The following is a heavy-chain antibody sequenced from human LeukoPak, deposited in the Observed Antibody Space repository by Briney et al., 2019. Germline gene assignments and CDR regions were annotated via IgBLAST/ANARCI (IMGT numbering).Heavy chain of an antibody. Sequence: GGSLRLSCAASGFTFSSYGMHWVRQAPGKGLEWVAVISYDGSNKYYADSVKGRFTISRDNSKNTLYLQMNSLRAEDTAVYYCAKDDSSSWPSVFDYWGQGTLVTVSS. D-gene: IGHD6-13*01. CDR3: AKDDSSSWPSVFDY. J-gene: IGHJ4*02. CDR2: ISYDGSNK. V-gene: IGHV3-30*18. CDR1: GFTFSSYG.